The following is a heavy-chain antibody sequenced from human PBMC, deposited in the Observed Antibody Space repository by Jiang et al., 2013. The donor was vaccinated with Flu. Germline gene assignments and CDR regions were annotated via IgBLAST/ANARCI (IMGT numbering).Heavy chain of an antibody. CDR3: ASSEGVGATWILTTPYYFDY. V-gene: IGHV1-69*06. Sequence: GAEVKKPGSSVKVSCKASGGTFSSYAISWVRQAPGQGLEWMGGIIPIFGTANYAQKFQGRVTITADKSTSTAYMELSSLRSEDTAVYYCASSEGVGATWILTTPYYFDYWGQGTLVTVSS. CDR1: GGTFSSYA. D-gene: IGHD1-26*01. J-gene: IGHJ4*02. CDR2: IIPIFGTA.